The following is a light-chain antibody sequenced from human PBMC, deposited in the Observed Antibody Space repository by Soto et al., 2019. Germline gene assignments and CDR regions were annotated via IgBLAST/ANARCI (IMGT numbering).Light chain of an antibody. CDR3: QSYDSSLSGSV. J-gene: IGLJ2*01. Sequence: QAVVTQPPSVYGAPGQRVTISCTRSTSNIGAGYDVHWYQQLPGTAPKLLIYGNSNRPSGVPDRFSGSKSGTSASLAITGLQAEDEADYYCQSYDSSLSGSVFGGGTKVTVL. V-gene: IGLV1-40*01. CDR1: TSNIGAGYD. CDR2: GNS.